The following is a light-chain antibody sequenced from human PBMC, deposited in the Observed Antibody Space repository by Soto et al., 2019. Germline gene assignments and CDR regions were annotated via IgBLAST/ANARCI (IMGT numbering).Light chain of an antibody. CDR2: DAS. CDR3: QQRSKWPPIFT. CDR1: VNVDNY. V-gene: IGKV3-11*01. J-gene: IGKJ3*01. Sequence: EIVLTQSPTTLSLSPGERATLSCRAYVNVDNYLAWYQQAPGQPPRLLIFDASNRAAGVPARFTGSGSGTDFTLTISSVEPDDFAVYFCQQRSKWPPIFTFGPGTKLDIK.